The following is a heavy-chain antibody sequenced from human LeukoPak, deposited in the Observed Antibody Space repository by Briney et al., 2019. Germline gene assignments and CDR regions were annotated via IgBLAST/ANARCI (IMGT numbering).Heavy chain of an antibody. D-gene: IGHD3-10*01. Sequence: SETLSFICAVYGGSFSGYYWSWIRKHQGKGLEWIGEINHSGSTNYNPSLTSRVTISVDTAKNQFSLKLSSVTAADTAVYDCAGRRYGSAFDIWGQGTMVAVSS. CDR1: GGSFSGYY. CDR3: AGRRYGSAFDI. CDR2: INHSGST. J-gene: IGHJ3*02. V-gene: IGHV4-34*01.